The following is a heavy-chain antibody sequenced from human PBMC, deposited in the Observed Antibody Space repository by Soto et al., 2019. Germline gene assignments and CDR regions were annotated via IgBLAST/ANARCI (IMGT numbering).Heavy chain of an antibody. CDR1: GYTFTSYG. D-gene: IGHD6-13*01. CDR2: ISACNGNT. Sequence: ASVKVSCKASGYTFTSYGISWVRQAPGQGLEWMGWISACNGNTNYAQKLQGRVTMTTDTSTSTAYMELRSLRSDDTAVYYCARSAAADRRVWFDPWGQGTLVTVSS. V-gene: IGHV1-18*04. J-gene: IGHJ5*02. CDR3: ARSAAADRRVWFDP.